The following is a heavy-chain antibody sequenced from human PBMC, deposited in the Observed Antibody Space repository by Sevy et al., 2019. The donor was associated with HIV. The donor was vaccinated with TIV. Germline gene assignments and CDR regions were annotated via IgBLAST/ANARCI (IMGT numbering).Heavy chain of an antibody. V-gene: IGHV3-30*18. CDR2: ISYDGSNK. CDR1: GFTFSSYG. CDR3: AKDRRYSSSSGYYYYYGMDA. Sequence: GVSLRLSCAASGFTFSSYGMHWVRQAPGKGLEWVAVISYDGSNKNYADSVKGRFTISRDNSKNTLYLQMNSLRAEDTAVYYCAKDRRYSSSSGYYYYYGMDAWGQGTTVTVSS. J-gene: IGHJ6*02. D-gene: IGHD6-6*01.